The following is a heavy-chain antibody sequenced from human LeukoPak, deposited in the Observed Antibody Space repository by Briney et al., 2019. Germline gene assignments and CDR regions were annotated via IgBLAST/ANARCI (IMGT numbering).Heavy chain of an antibody. CDR2: IYYSGST. D-gene: IGHD6-13*01. J-gene: IGHJ5*02. CDR1: GGSISSYY. CDR3: ASLGIAAAGTRNWFDP. Sequence: SETLSLTCTVSGGSISSYYWSWIRQPPGKGLEWIGYIYYSGSTNYNPSLKSRVTISVDTSKNQFSLKLSSVTAADTAVYYCASLGIAAAGTRNWFDPWGQGTLVTVSS. V-gene: IGHV4-59*01.